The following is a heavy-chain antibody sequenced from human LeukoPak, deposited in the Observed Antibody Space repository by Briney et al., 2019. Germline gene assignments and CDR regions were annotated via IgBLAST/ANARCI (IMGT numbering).Heavy chain of an antibody. CDR3: ARLGGYSGYDSGYYFDY. CDR1: GYSFTSYW. J-gene: IGHJ4*02. CDR2: IYPGDSDT. Sequence: GESLKISCKGSGYSFTSYWIGWVRQMPGKGLEWMGIIYPGDSDTRYSPSFQGQVTISADKSISTAYLQWSSLEASDTAMYYCARLGGYSGYDSGYYFDYWGQGTLVTVSS. V-gene: IGHV5-51*01. D-gene: IGHD5-12*01.